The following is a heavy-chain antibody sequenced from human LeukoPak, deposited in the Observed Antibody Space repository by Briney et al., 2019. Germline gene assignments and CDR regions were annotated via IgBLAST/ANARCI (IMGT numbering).Heavy chain of an antibody. D-gene: IGHD4-23*01. V-gene: IGHV1-8*02. Sequence: ASVKVSCKASGGTFSSYAINWVRQATGQGLEWMGWMNPNSGNTGYAQKFQGRVTMTRNTSISTAYMELSSLRSEDTAVYYCARITPRTIGRWDNWFDPWGQGTLVTVSS. J-gene: IGHJ5*02. CDR3: ARITPRTIGRWDNWFDP. CDR1: GGTFSSYA. CDR2: MNPNSGNT.